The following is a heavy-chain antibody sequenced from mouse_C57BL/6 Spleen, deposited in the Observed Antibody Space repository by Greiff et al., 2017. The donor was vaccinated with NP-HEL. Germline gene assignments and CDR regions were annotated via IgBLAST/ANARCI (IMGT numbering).Heavy chain of an antibody. Sequence: VQLQQSGPELVKPGASVKISCKASGYAFSSSWMNWVKQRPGKGLEWIGRIYPGDGDTNYNGKFKGKATLTADKSSSTAYMQLSSLTSEDSAVYFCARGRRYYAMDYWGQGTSVTVSS. CDR2: IYPGDGDT. CDR1: GYAFSSSW. V-gene: IGHV1-82*01. CDR3: ARGRRYYAMDY. J-gene: IGHJ4*01.